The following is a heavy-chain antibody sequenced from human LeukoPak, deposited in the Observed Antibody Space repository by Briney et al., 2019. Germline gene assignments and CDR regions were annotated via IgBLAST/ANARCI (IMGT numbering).Heavy chain of an antibody. CDR2: IYYSGST. D-gene: IGHD3-9*01. Sequence: SETLSLTCTVSGGSISSSSYYWGWIRQPPGKGLEWIGSIYYSGSTYYNPSLKSRVTISVDTSKNQFSLKLSSVTAADTAVYYCARDLGGLRYSFFDPWGQGTLVTVSS. V-gene: IGHV4-39*07. CDR1: GGSISSSSYY. CDR3: ARDLGGLRYSFFDP. J-gene: IGHJ5*02.